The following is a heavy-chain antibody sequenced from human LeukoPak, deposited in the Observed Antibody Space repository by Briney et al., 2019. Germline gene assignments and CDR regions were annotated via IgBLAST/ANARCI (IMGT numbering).Heavy chain of an antibody. D-gene: IGHD2-2*02. Sequence: GGSLRLSCAASGFTFSSYSMDWVRQAPGKGLEWVSSISSSSSYIYYADSVKGRFTISRDNAKNSLYLQMNSLRAEDTAVYYCATGRIVVVPAAIRGPEINFDYWGQGTLVTVSS. V-gene: IGHV3-21*01. CDR3: ATGRIVVVPAAIRGPEINFDY. CDR2: ISSSSSYI. CDR1: GFTFSSYS. J-gene: IGHJ4*02.